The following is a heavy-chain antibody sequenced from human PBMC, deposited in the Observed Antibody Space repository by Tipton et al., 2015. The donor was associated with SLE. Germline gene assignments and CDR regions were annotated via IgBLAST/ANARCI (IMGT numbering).Heavy chain of an antibody. D-gene: IGHD3-10*01. V-gene: IGHV4-59*08. J-gene: IGHJ4*02. CDR2: ISYTGST. CDR3: ARLLGPQEGVQGVINEVDY. CDR1: GGSISGYY. Sequence: TLSLTCTVSGGSISGYYWSWVRQPPGKGLEWIGYISYTGSTKFNPSLKSRVSISLDTSKNQFSLKLSSVTAADTAVYYCARLLGPQEGVQGVINEVDYWGQGTLVTVSP.